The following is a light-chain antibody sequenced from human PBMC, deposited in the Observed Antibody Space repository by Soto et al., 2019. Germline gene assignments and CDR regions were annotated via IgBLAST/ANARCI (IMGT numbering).Light chain of an antibody. CDR3: QQYGVSPT. CDR1: QGVNSRY. J-gene: IGKJ4*02. Sequence: ELALSQSPDTLSSSGGDRATPSCRASQGVNSRYLAWYQQRPGQAPRLLIYGASNRATGIPDRFSGSGSGTEFTLTISRLEPEDIAVCSCQQYGVSPTFCEGTKVEI. CDR2: GAS. V-gene: IGKV3-20*01.